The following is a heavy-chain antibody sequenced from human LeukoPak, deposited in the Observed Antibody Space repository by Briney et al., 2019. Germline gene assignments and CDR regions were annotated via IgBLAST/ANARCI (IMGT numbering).Heavy chain of an antibody. V-gene: IGHV3-21*01. CDR3: ARASSGWYGNFDY. Sequence: GGSLRLSCAASGFTFSSYSMNWVRQAPGEGLEWVSSISSSSSYIYYADSVKGRFTISRDNAKNSLYLQMNSLRAEDTAVYYCARASSGWYGNFDYWGQGTLVTVSS. J-gene: IGHJ4*02. D-gene: IGHD6-19*01. CDR1: GFTFSSYS. CDR2: ISSSSSYI.